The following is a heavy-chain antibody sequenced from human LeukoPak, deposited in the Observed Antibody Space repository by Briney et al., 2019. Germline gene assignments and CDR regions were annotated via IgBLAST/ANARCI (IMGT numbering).Heavy chain of an antibody. D-gene: IGHD3-3*01. CDR3: ARGSGDDFWSGDMGLWWFDP. J-gene: IGHJ5*02. Sequence: SETLSLTCAVYGGSFRGYYWSWIRQPPGKGLEWIGEINHSGSTNYNPSLKSRVTISVDTSKNQFSLKLSSVTAADTAVYYFARGSGDDFWSGDMGLWWFDPGGQGTLVTV. CDR2: INHSGST. CDR1: GGSFRGYY. V-gene: IGHV4-34*01.